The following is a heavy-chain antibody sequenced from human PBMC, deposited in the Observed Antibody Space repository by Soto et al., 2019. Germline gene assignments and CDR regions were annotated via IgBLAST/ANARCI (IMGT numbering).Heavy chain of an antibody. CDR3: ARMASDGISGYYLLDY. J-gene: IGHJ4*02. D-gene: IGHD3-22*01. V-gene: IGHV2-26*01. Sequence: DLEWLAHIFSNDEKSYSTSLKSRLTISKDTSKSQVVLTMTNMDPVDTATYYCARMASDGISGYYLLDYWGQGTLVTVSS. CDR2: IFSNDEK.